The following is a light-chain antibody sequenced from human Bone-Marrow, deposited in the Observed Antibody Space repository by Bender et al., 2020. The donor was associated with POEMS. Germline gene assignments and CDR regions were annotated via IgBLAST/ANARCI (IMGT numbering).Light chain of an antibody. CDR3: AVWDDSLDGWV. J-gene: IGLJ3*02. CDR1: SSNIGAHA. V-gene: IGLV1-44*01. CDR2: SSH. Sequence: QSVLTQPPSASGTPGQRVTISCSGGSSNIGAHAVNWYQHLPGTAPKLLIYSSHRRPSEVPDRFSGSGSGTSASLAISGLQSEGEADYSCAVWDDSLDGWVFGGGTKLTVL.